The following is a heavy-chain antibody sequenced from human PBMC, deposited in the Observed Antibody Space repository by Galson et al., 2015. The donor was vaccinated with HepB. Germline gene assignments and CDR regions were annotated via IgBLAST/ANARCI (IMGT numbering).Heavy chain of an antibody. D-gene: IGHD3-22*01. Sequence: SLRLSCAASGFTVSSNYISWVRQAPGKGLEWVSVIYSGGSTYYADSVKGRFTISRDNSKNTLYLQMNSLRAEDTAVYYCAREHYDSSGYYFGYWGQGTLVTVSS. J-gene: IGHJ4*02. CDR2: IYSGGST. CDR1: GFTVSSNY. CDR3: AREHYDSSGYYFGY. V-gene: IGHV3-66*01.